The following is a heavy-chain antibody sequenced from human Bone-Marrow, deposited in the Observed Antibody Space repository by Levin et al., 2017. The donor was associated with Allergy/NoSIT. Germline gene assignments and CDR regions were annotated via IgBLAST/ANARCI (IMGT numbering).Heavy chain of an antibody. CDR3: VRGAGDGSGWWGSNFDL. Sequence: QAGGSLRLSCVASGFTFDDYAMHWVRQAPGKGPEWVSGISWNVGSRNYADLTTGRFTISRDNAKNSLSLQMNSLISDDTAFYYCVRGAGDGSGWWGSNFDLWGRGTLVIVSS. CDR2: ISWNVGSR. CDR1: GFTFDDYA. J-gene: IGHJ5*02. D-gene: IGHD6-19*01. V-gene: IGHV3-9*01.